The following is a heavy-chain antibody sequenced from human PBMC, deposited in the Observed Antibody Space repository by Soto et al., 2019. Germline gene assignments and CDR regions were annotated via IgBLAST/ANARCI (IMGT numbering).Heavy chain of an antibody. J-gene: IGHJ6*03. Sequence: LRLSCAASGFTFSDYYMSWIRQAPGKGLEWVSYISSSGSTIYYADSVKGRFTISRDNAKNSLYLQMNSLRAEDTAVYYCAREKPIYDFWSGYYTQYMDVWGKGTTVTVSS. CDR3: AREKPIYDFWSGYYTQYMDV. CDR1: GFTFSDYY. CDR2: ISSSGSTI. D-gene: IGHD3-3*01. V-gene: IGHV3-11*01.